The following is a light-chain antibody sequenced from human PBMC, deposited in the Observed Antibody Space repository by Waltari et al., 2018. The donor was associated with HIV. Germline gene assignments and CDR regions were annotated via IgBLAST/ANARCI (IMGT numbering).Light chain of an antibody. CDR2: DVS. J-gene: IGLJ1*01. CDR1: SSHFGGYNY. CDR3: SSYTSSSTLGV. V-gene: IGLV2-14*03. Sequence: QSALPQPASVSGSPGQSTTISCTGTSSHFGGYNYVSWYQQHPGKSPKLMISDVSHRPSGVSNRFSGSKSGNTASLTISGLQAEDEADYYCSSYTSSSTLGVFGSGTKVTVL.